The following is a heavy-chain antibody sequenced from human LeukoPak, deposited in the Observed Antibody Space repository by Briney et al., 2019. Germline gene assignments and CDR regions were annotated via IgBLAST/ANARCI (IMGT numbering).Heavy chain of an antibody. D-gene: IGHD3-3*01. V-gene: IGHV4-61*02. J-gene: IGHJ4*02. CDR1: GDSISNSRHY. CDR2: IYPSGNT. CDR3: ARDGVVTMELDY. Sequence: PSETLSLTCTVSGDSISNSRHYWSWIRQPAGKALEWIGRIYPSGNTNYNPSLKSRVSISLDTSKNQFSLNLKSVTAADTAMYYCARDGVVTMELDYWAQGTLVTVSS.